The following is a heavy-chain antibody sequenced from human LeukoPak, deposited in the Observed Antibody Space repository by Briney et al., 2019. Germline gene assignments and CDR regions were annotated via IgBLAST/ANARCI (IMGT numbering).Heavy chain of an antibody. Sequence: GASVKVSCKASGFTFTSSAVQWVRQARGQRLEWIGWIVVGSGNTNYAQKFQERVTITRDMSTSTAYMELSSLRSEDTAVYYCAAAGRGSYYPFDYWGQGTLVTVSS. CDR2: IVVGSGNT. CDR1: GFTFTSSA. V-gene: IGHV1-58*01. CDR3: AAAGRGSYYPFDY. J-gene: IGHJ4*02. D-gene: IGHD1-26*01.